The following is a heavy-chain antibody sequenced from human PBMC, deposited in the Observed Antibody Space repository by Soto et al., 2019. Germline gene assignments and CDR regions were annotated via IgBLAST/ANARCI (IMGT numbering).Heavy chain of an antibody. CDR1: GGSFSSYT. Sequence: QVQLVQSGAEVKKTGSSVKVSCKASGGSFSSYTISWVRQAPGQGLEWMGRIVPMVGRTIYAQKFQGRVSISADKSTTTAYMDLSNLASANTAMYYCALDSGSDVFYIWCQGTLVTVSS. CDR2: IVPMVGRT. V-gene: IGHV1-69*02. D-gene: IGHD3-10*01. CDR3: ALDSGSDVFYI. J-gene: IGHJ3*02.